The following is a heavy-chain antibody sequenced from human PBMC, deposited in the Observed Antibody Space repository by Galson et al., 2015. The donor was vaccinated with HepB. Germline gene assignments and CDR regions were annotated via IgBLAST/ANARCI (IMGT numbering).Heavy chain of an antibody. Sequence: CLRLSCAASGFSVSTSYMSWVRQAPGKGLEWVSVIYSGGGTYYADSVQGRFTIARDNSKNTVYLQMNSLRVEDTAVYYCAREQGSYDSTDYAFDIWGQGTMVTVSS. CDR2: IYSGGGT. CDR3: AREQGSYDSTDYAFDI. J-gene: IGHJ3*02. CDR1: GFSVSTSY. D-gene: IGHD3-22*01. V-gene: IGHV3-53*01.